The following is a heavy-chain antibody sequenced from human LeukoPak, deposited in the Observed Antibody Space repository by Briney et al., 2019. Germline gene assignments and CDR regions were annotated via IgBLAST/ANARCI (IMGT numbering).Heavy chain of an antibody. D-gene: IGHD5-24*01. CDR1: GGTFSSYA. J-gene: IGHJ4*02. V-gene: IGHV1-69*05. Sequence: SVKVSCKASGGTFSSYAISWVRQAPAQGLEWMGGIIPIFGTANYAQKFQGRVTITTDESTSTAYMELSSLRSEDTAVYYCARGSGDGYNFGHWGQGTLVTVSS. CDR2: IIPIFGTA. CDR3: ARGSGDGYNFGH.